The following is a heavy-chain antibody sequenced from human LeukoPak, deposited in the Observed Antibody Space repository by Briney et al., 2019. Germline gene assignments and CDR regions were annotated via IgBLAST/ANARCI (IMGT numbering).Heavy chain of an antibody. CDR1: GFTFSSYG. Sequence: PGGSLRLSCAASGFTFSSYGMHWVRQAPGKGLEWVAVISYDGSNKYYADSVKGRFTISRDNSKNTLYLQMNSLRGEDTAVYYCAKDDKAAAGTGFDYWGQGTLVTVSS. CDR2: ISYDGSNK. J-gene: IGHJ4*02. D-gene: IGHD6-13*01. CDR3: AKDDKAAAGTGFDY. V-gene: IGHV3-30*18.